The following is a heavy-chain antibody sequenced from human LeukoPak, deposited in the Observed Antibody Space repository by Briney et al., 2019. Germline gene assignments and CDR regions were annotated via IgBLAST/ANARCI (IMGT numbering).Heavy chain of an antibody. D-gene: IGHD6-19*01. CDR3: ATTQQWLASYY. V-gene: IGHV4-59*08. CDR2: FYNSGST. J-gene: IGHJ4*02. Sequence: SETLSLTCTFSGGSISSYYWTWFRQPPGEGLEWIGSFYNSGSTSYNPSLGSRDTISLDTSKNLFSLKLTSVTAADSAIYYCATTQQWLASYYWGQGTLVTVSS. CDR1: GGSISSYY.